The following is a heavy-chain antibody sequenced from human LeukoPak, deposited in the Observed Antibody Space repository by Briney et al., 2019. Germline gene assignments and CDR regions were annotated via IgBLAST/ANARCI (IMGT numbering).Heavy chain of an antibody. V-gene: IGHV4-61*02. Sequence: PSETLSLTCAVSGGSISSGSYYWSWIRQPAGKGLEWIGRIYTSGSTNYNPSLKSRVTISVDTSKNQFSLKLSSVTAADTAVYYCASSVMVRGSFDYWGQGTLVTVSS. J-gene: IGHJ4*02. CDR3: ASSVMVRGSFDY. CDR2: IYTSGST. D-gene: IGHD3-10*01. CDR1: GGSISSGSYY.